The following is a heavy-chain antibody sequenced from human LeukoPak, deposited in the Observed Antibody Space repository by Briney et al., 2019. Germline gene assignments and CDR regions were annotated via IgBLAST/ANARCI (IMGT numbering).Heavy chain of an antibody. V-gene: IGHV3-7*03. CDR1: GFTFSSYW. J-gene: IGHJ4*02. CDR2: IKQDGSEK. CDR3: ARRYFDY. Sequence: SGGSLRLSCAASGFTFSSYWMQWVRQAPGKGLEWVANIKQDGSEKYYADSVKGRFIISRDNAKNALYLQMSGLRAEDTAIYYCARRYFDYWGQGTLVTVSS.